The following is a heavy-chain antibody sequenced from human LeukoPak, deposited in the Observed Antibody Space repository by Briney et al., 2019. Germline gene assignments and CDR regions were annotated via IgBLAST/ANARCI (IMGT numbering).Heavy chain of an antibody. V-gene: IGHV4-4*07. D-gene: IGHD4-23*01. J-gene: IGHJ4*02. CDR2: VHTSGST. Sequence: SETLSLTCDVSGGSISGNYWSWIRQPAGKGLEWIGRVHTSGSTNYNPPLKSRVTLSQDTSKNQFYLRLTSVTAADTAVYYCARDGGGNRNFDYWGQGTLVTVSS. CDR1: GGSISGNY. CDR3: ARDGGGNRNFDY.